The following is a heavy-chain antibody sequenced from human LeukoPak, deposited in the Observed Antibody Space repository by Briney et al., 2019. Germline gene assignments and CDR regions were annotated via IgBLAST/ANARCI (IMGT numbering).Heavy chain of an antibody. V-gene: IGHV4-59*01. J-gene: IGHJ5*02. CDR1: GGSINSYY. CDR3: ARDGSGWSGWFDP. CDR2: IYYSGST. D-gene: IGHD6-19*01. Sequence: SETLSLTCTVSGGSINSYYWSWIRQSPGKGLEWIGYIYYSGSTNYNPSLKSRVTISVDTSKNQFSLKLTSVTAADTAVYYRARDGSGWSGWFDPWGQGTLVTVSS.